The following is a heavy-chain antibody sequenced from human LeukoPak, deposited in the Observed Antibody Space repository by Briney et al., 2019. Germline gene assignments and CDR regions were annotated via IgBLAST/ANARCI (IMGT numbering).Heavy chain of an antibody. J-gene: IGHJ4*02. V-gene: IGHV3-7*05. D-gene: IGHD6-13*01. CDR2: IKQDGREK. CDR3: ATDLGSSRPNF. CDR1: GFSFNSYW. Sequence: PGGSLRLSCAASGFSFNSYWMTWVRQAPGKGLEWVANIKQDGREKYYADSAKGRFTISRDNAKNSLYLQMNSLRAEDTAFYYCATDLGSSRPNFWGQGTLVTVSS.